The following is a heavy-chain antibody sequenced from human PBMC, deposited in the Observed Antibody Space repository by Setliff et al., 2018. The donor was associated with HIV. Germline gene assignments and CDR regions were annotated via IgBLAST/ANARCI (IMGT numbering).Heavy chain of an antibody. CDR3: ARDSVVRGVMVGMDV. CDR2: IYYSGST. Sequence: PSETLSLTCTVSGGSISSYYWSWIRQPPGKGLEWIGYIYYSGSTNSNPSLKSRVTISVDTSKTQFSLKLSSVTAADTAVYYCARDSVVRGVMVGMDVWGKGTTVTVSS. J-gene: IGHJ6*03. CDR1: GGSISSYY. D-gene: IGHD3-10*01. V-gene: IGHV4-59*01.